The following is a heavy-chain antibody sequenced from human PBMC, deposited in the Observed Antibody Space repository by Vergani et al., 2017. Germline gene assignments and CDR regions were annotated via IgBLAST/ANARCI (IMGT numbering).Heavy chain of an antibody. D-gene: IGHD3-22*01. V-gene: IGHV1-46*01. CDR2: INPSGGST. Sequence: QVQLVQSGAEVKKPGSSVKVSCKASGGTFSSYAISWVRQAPGQGLEWMGIINPSGGSTSYAQKFQGRVTMTRDTSTSTVYMEMSSLRSEDTAVYYCASGRISNYYDSSGYEIDYWGQGTLVTVSS. J-gene: IGHJ4*02. CDR1: GGTFSSYA. CDR3: ASGRISNYYDSSGYEIDY.